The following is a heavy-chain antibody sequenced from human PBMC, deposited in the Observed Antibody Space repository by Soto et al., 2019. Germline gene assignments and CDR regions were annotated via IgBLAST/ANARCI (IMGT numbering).Heavy chain of an antibody. Sequence: QVQLVESGGGVVQPGRSLRLSCAASGFTFSSYAMHWVRQAPGKGLEWVAVISYDGSNKYYADSVKGRFTISRDNSNNALYLQMNSLRAEDTAVYYCARERRFDYWGQGTLVTVSS. CDR3: ARERRFDY. CDR2: ISYDGSNK. J-gene: IGHJ4*02. V-gene: IGHV3-30-3*01. CDR1: GFTFSSYA.